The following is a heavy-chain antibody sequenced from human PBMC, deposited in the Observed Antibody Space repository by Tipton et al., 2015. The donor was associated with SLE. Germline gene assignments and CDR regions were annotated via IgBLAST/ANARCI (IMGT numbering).Heavy chain of an antibody. J-gene: IGHJ3*02. CDR1: GGSISSYY. Sequence: TLSLTCTVSGGSISSYYWSWIRQPPGKGLEWIGYIYYSGGTNYNPSLKSRVTISVDTSKNQFSLKLSSVTAADTAVYYCAARDPLGAFDIWGQGTLVPVSS. V-gene: IGHV4-59*01. CDR2: IYYSGGT. CDR3: AARDPLGAFDI.